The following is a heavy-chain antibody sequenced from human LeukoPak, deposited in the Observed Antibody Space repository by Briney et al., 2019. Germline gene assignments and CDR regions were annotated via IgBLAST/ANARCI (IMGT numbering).Heavy chain of an antibody. V-gene: IGHV3-15*01. CDR3: ASLPMVSGWSIDY. Sequence: GGSLRLSCAASGFTFSNAWMTWVRQAPGKGLEWVGRIKSKTDGGTTDYAAPVKGRFTISRDDSKNTLYLQMNSLRAEDTAVYYCASLPMVSGWSIDYWGQGTLVTVSS. CDR1: GFTFSNAW. J-gene: IGHJ4*02. CDR2: IKSKTDGGTT. D-gene: IGHD6-19*01.